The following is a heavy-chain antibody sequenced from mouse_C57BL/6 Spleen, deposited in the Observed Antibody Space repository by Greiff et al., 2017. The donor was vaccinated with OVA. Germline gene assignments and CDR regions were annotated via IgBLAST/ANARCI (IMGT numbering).Heavy chain of an antibody. V-gene: IGHV3-1*01. J-gene: IGHJ3*01. CDR1: GYSITSGYD. CDR2: ISYSGST. CDR3: ARGRYDYEGFAY. D-gene: IGHD2-4*01. Sequence: EVKLQESGPGMVKPSQSLSLTCTVTGYSITSGYDWHWIRHFPGNKLEWMGYISYSGSTNYNPSLKSRISITHDTSKNHFFLKLNSVTTEDTATYYCARGRYDYEGFAYWGQGTLVTVSA.